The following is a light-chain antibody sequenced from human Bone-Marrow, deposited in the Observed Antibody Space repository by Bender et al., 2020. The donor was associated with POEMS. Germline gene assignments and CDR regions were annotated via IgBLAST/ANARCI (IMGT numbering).Light chain of an antibody. CDR1: SSDVGAYNL. V-gene: IGLV2-14*02. J-gene: IGLJ2*01. Sequence: QSALTQPPSASGSPGQSVTISCTGASSDVGAYNLVSWYQQHPGKAPKLLIYEVNKRPSGVSNRFSGSKSGNTASLTISGLRAEDEADYYCSTYAASSPLFGGGTKLTVL. CDR3: STYAASSPL. CDR2: EVN.